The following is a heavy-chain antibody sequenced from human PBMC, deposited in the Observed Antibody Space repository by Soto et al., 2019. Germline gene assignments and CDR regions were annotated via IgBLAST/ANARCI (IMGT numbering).Heavy chain of an antibody. CDR3: ARSAFS. CDR2: IYYSGST. Sequence: QVQLQESGPGLVKPSQTLSLTCTVSGGSISSGGYYWTWIRQHPGKGLEWIVYIYYSGSTYYNPSLKSRDPLNVDTSKNQFSLQRSSVTAAAPAVYDCARSAFSWGQGTLVTVSS. CDR1: GGSISSGGYY. V-gene: IGHV4-31*03. J-gene: IGHJ5*02.